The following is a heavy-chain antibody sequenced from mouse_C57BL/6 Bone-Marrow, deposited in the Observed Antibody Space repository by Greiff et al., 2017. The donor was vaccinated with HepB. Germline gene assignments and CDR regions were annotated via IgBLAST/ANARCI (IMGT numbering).Heavy chain of an antibody. CDR1: GYTFTSYW. CDR2: IYPGNSDT. J-gene: IGHJ2*01. Sequence: EVQLQESGTVLARPGASVKMSCKTSGYTFTSYWMHWVKQRPGQGLEWIGAIYPGNSDTSYNQKFKGKAKLTAVTSASTAYMELSSLTNEDSAVYYCTRLLDDGYFYVDYWGQGTTLTVSS. V-gene: IGHV1-5*01. CDR3: TRLLDDGYFYVDY. D-gene: IGHD2-3*01.